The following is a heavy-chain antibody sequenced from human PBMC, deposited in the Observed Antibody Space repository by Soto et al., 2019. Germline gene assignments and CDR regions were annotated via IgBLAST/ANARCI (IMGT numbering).Heavy chain of an antibody. D-gene: IGHD3-22*01. Sequence: GGSLRLSCAASGFTFSSYSMNWVRQAPGKGLEWVSSISSSSSYIYYADSVKGRFTISRDNAKNSLYLQMNSLRAEDTAVYYCERGITMIVVVTPMDVWGQGTTVTVSS. V-gene: IGHV3-21*01. CDR1: GFTFSSYS. CDR3: ERGITMIVVVTPMDV. J-gene: IGHJ6*02. CDR2: ISSSSSYI.